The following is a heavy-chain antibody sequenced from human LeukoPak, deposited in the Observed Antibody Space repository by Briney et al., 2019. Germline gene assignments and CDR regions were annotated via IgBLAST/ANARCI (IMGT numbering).Heavy chain of an antibody. D-gene: IGHD3-10*01. Sequence: SETLSLTCTVSGGSISSSSYYWSWIRQPAGKGLEWIGRIYTSGSTNYNPSLKSRVTISVDTSKNQFSLKLSSVTAADTAVYYCARGLTMVRGGNYYYMDVWGKGTTVTVSS. CDR1: GGSISSSSYY. CDR3: ARGLTMVRGGNYYYMDV. J-gene: IGHJ6*03. CDR2: IYTSGST. V-gene: IGHV4-61*02.